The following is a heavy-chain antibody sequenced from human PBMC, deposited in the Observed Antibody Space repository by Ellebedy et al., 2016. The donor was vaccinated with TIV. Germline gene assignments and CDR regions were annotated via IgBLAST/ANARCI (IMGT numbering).Heavy chain of an antibody. V-gene: IGHV3-7*01. Sequence: GESLKISCAASGVTFSGYWMSWLRQAPGKGLEWVANIKKAGSEKYYVASVKGRFTISRDNANNSLYLQMNSLRAEDTAVYYCATEAYRSLNSDYWGQGTLVTVSS. D-gene: IGHD3-16*02. J-gene: IGHJ4*02. CDR2: IKKAGSEK. CDR1: GVTFSGYW. CDR3: ATEAYRSLNSDY.